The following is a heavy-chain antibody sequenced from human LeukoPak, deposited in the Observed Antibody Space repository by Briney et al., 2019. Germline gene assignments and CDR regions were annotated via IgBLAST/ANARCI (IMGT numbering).Heavy chain of an antibody. CDR3: TREGGVGP. J-gene: IGHJ5*02. CDR2: ISGASSDNYI. D-gene: IGHD3-16*01. Sequence: PGGSLRLSCVASGFSLGLYSMNGVRQAPGKGLEWVSTISGASSDNYIDYADSVKGRFNISRDNAKKSVFLEMNGLRDDDTVVYYCTREGGVGPWGQGTLVSVSS. V-gene: IGHV3-21*01. CDR1: GFSLGLYS.